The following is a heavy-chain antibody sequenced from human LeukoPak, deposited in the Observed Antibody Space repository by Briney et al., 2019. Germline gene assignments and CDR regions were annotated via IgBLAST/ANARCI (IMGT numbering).Heavy chain of an antibody. CDR1: GFIFTNYA. D-gene: IGHD3-22*01. CDR3: ARLYQHDSSTYRPVDY. V-gene: IGHV3-23*01. Sequence: GGSLRLSCAASGFIFTNYALTWVRQAPGKGLEWVSTIGKNPDRKFYASSVKGRFTISRDNSKNTVYLQMNSLRAEDTAVYYCARLYQHDSSTYRPVDYWGQGTLVSVSS. CDR2: IGKNPDRK. J-gene: IGHJ4*02.